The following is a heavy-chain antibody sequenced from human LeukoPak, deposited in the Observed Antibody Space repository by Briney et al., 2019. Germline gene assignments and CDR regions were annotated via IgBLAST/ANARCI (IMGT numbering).Heavy chain of an antibody. D-gene: IGHD2-2*01. J-gene: IGHJ4*02. Sequence: PGGSLRLSCAASGFIFSDYSFSWVRQAPGKGLEWVSSISRGRGYIYYGDSVRGRFTISRDNAKNSLYLQMNSLRAEDTTVYYCAKDFYSTSGYFLPDYWGQGALVTVSS. CDR2: ISRGRGYI. CDR1: GFIFSDYS. CDR3: AKDFYSTSGYFLPDY. V-gene: IGHV3-21*04.